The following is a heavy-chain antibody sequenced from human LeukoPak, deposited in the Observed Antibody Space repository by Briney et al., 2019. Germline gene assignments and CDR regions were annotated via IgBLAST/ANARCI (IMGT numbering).Heavy chain of an antibody. CDR1: GYSFTSYW. CDR3: ARHRDIVLVPAAMDV. V-gene: IGHV5-51*01. CDR2: IYPADSDT. J-gene: IGHJ6*02. D-gene: IGHD2-2*01. Sequence: GESLKISCKGSGYSFTSYWIGWVRPMPGKGLEWMGIIYPADSDTTYSPSFQGQVTISADESISTAYLQWSSLKTSDTAMYYCARHRDIVLVPAAMDVWGQGTTVTVSS.